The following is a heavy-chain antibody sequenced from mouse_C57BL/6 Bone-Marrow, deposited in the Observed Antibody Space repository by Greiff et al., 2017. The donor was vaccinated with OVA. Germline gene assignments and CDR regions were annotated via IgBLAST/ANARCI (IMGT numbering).Heavy chain of an antibody. CDR2: ILPGSGST. CDR1: GYTFTGYW. D-gene: IGHD1-1*01. CDR3: ARRDYYGSSGYYFDY. V-gene: IGHV1-9*01. J-gene: IGHJ2*01. Sequence: VQLQQSGAELMKPGASVKLSCKATGYTFTGYWIEWVKPRPVHGLEWIGEILPGSGSTTYNAKFKGKATFTADTSSNTAYMQLSSLTTEDSAIYYCARRDYYGSSGYYFDYWGQGTTLTVSS.